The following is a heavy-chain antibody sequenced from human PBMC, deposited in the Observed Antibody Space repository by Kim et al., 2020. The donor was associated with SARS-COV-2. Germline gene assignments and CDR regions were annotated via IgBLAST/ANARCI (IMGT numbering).Heavy chain of an antibody. Sequence: GGSLRLSCAASGFNFDEYGMNWVRQVPGKVLEWVSSINSNGGNISYPDSMKGRLTISRDNAKNSLYLQMHSLRAEDTALYHCARALGSSNYYEVAFEIWGRGTMVTVSS. CDR2: INSNGGNI. CDR3: ARALGSSNYYEVAFEI. J-gene: IGHJ3*02. V-gene: IGHV3-20*01. CDR1: GFNFDEYG. D-gene: IGHD3-22*01.